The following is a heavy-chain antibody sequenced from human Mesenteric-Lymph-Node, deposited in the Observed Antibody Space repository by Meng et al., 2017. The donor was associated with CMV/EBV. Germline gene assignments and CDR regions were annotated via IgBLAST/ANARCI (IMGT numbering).Heavy chain of an antibody. Sequence: ASVKVSCKASGYTFTGYYMHWVRQAPGQGLEWMGWINPNSGGTNYAQKFQGRVTMTRDTSISTAYMELSRLRSDDTAVYYCARLPIGYSYGYEGFDYWGQGTLVTVSS. D-gene: IGHD5-18*01. V-gene: IGHV1-2*02. CDR1: GYTFTGYY. CDR3: ARLPIGYSYGYEGFDY. J-gene: IGHJ4*02. CDR2: INPNSGGT.